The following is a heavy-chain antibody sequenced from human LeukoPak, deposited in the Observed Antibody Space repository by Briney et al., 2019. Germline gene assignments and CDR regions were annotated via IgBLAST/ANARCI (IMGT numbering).Heavy chain of an antibody. CDR2: IKSKSDGGTT. V-gene: IGHV3-15*01. J-gene: IGHJ1*01. D-gene: IGHD3-16*01. CDR1: GFTVSSDY. CDR3: TTGGGVYDYVSLH. Sequence: PGGSLRLSCAASGFTVSSDYMTWVRQAPGKGLEWVGRIKSKSDGGTTDYAAPVKGKFTISRDDSKNTLYLQMNSLKSEDTAVYYCTTGGGVYDYVSLHWGQGTLVTVSS.